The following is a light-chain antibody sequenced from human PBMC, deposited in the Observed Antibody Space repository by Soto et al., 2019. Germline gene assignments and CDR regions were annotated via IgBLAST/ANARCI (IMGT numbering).Light chain of an antibody. V-gene: IGKV3-15*01. CDR2: DAF. CDR1: QSVSSN. J-gene: IGKJ4*01. CDR3: QYCSWHPCTVT. Sequence: EIVMTQSPATLSVSPGERATLSCRASQSVSSNLAWYQQKPGQAPRLLIYDAFTRATGIPARFSGSGSGTEYTLTISSLQSEDSAVSYCQYCSWHPCTVTFGGGTKVEIK.